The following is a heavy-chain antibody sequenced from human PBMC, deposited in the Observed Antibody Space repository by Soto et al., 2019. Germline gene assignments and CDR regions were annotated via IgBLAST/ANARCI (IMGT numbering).Heavy chain of an antibody. CDR3: AREDYDYVWWSYRY. J-gene: IGHJ4*02. CDR1: GYTFTSYG. V-gene: IGHV1-18*01. Sequence: QVQLAQSGAEVKKPGASVKVSCKASGYTFTSYGISWLRQAPGQGLEWMVWISEYNGNTNDAQKLQGRVTMTTDTSTSTAYMELRGMRADDTAVYYCAREDYDYVWWSYRYWGQGTLGTVSS. D-gene: IGHD3-16*02. CDR2: ISEYNGNT.